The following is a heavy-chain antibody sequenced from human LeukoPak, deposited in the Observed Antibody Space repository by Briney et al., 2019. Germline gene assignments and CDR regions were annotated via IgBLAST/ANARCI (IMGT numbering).Heavy chain of an antibody. CDR2: VNGDGNIT. CDR1: GFTFSSYW. V-gene: IGHV3-74*01. Sequence: GGSLRLSCAASGFTFSSYWMHWVRQAPGKGLVWLSRVNGDGNITTYADSVRGRFTISRDNAKNTLYLQMNSLRAEDTAVYYCARRGIVPAFDIWGQGTMVSVTS. J-gene: IGHJ3*02. D-gene: IGHD2-15*01. CDR3: ARRGIVPAFDI.